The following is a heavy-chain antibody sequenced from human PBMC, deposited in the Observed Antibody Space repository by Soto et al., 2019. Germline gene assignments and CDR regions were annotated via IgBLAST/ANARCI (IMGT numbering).Heavy chain of an antibody. J-gene: IGHJ5*02. CDR2: ISSSSSTI. CDR3: AREGGSLNWFDP. Sequence: PGGPLRLSWAPSGLTFRNYPMTWVRQAPGKGLEWVSYISSSSSTIYYADSVKGRFTISRDNAKNSLYLQMNSLRDEDTAVYYCAREGGSLNWFDPWGQGTLVTVSS. V-gene: IGHV3-48*02. CDR1: GLTFRNYP. D-gene: IGHD1-26*01.